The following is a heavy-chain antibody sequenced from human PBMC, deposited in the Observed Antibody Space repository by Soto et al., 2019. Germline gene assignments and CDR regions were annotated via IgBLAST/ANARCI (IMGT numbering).Heavy chain of an antibody. J-gene: IGHJ4*02. CDR2: IRGDGGQT. CDR3: ARDVGLDSDDFFAY. V-gene: IGHV3-23*01. CDR1: GFTFTSYG. Sequence: PGGSLRLSCTASGFTFTSYGMGWVRQAPGKGLQWVSTIRGDGGQTHYTDSVKGRFSISRDNSKKTVYLQRDSLRAEDTAMYFCARDVGLDSDDFFAYWGQGTQVTVSS. D-gene: IGHD3-9*01.